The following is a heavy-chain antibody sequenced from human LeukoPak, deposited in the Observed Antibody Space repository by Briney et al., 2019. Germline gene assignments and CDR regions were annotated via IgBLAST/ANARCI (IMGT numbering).Heavy chain of an antibody. CDR3: ARRRGYKRAFDY. V-gene: IGHV3-23*01. D-gene: IGHD5-18*01. CDR2: ISGSGGGT. Sequence: PGGSLRLSCAASGFTFSSYAMSWVRQAPGKGLDWVSAISGSGGGTYYADSVKGRFTISRDNAKNSLYLQMNSLRAEDTAVYYCARRRGYKRAFDYWGQGTLVTVSS. J-gene: IGHJ4*02. CDR1: GFTFSSYA.